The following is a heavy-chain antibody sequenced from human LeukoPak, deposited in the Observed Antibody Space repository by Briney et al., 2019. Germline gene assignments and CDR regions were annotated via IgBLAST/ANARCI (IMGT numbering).Heavy chain of an antibody. J-gene: IGHJ4*02. D-gene: IGHD5-18*01. Sequence: ASVKVSCKASGYTFTGYYMHWLRQAPGQGLEWMGWINPNSGGTNYAQKFQGRVTMTRDTSISTAYMELSRLRSDDTAVYYCARGTGEGYTYGRYYFDYWGQGTLVTVSS. V-gene: IGHV1-2*02. CDR3: ARGTGEGYTYGRYYFDY. CDR2: INPNSGGT. CDR1: GYTFTGYY.